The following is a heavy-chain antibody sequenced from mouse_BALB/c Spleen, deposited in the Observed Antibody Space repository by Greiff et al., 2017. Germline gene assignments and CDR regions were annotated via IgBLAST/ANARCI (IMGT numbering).Heavy chain of an antibody. D-gene: IGHD2-3*01. CDR1: GDSITSGY. CDR2: ISYSGST. J-gene: IGHJ1*01. V-gene: IGHV3-8*02. Sequence: EVKLMESGPSLVKPSQTLSLTCSVTGDSITSGYWNWIRKFPGNKLEYMGYISYSGSTYYNPSLKSRISITRDTSKNQYYLQLNSVTTEDTATYYCARSGYYNWYFDVWGAGTTVTVSS. CDR3: ARSGYYNWYFDV.